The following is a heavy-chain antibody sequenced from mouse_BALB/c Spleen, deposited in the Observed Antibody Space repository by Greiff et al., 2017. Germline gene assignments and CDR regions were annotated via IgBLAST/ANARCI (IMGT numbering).Heavy chain of an antibody. J-gene: IGHJ4*01. CDR2: INSNGGST. CDR1: GFTFSSYG. CDR3: AREDGYAMDY. Sequence: EVQLVESGGGLVQPGGSLKLSCAASGFTFSSYGMSWVRQTPDKRLELVATINSNGGSTYYPDSVKGRFTISRDNAKNTLYLQMSSLKSEDTAMYYCAREDGYAMDYWGQGTSVTVSS. V-gene: IGHV5-6-3*01. D-gene: IGHD2-3*01.